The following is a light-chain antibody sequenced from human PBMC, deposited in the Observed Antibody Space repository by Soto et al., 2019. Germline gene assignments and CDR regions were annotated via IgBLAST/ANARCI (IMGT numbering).Light chain of an antibody. CDR3: QQYNNYST. V-gene: IGKV1-33*01. CDR2: AAS. J-gene: IGKJ1*01. Sequence: NELTQSPSSLSASVGDRVTITCQASHDIRNDLNWYQQKSGKAPKLLIHAASTLEAGVPSRFSGSGSGTDFTFTISGLQPEDVATYYCQQYNNYSTFGQGTKVDIK. CDR1: HDIRND.